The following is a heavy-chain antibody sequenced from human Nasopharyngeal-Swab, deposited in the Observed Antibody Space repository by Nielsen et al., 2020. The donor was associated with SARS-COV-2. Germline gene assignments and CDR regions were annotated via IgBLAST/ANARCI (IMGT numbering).Heavy chain of an antibody. CDR2: IIPVFPSK. CDR3: ATPRSIMFFGVVNEAIVRLDS. J-gene: IGHJ4*02. Sequence: SVKVSCKASGGTLSDFAISWVRQAPGQGLEWMGVIIPVFPSKNLAQRFRGRVTITADKSTNTVYMELNSLTLEDTAVYYCATPRSIMFFGVVNEAIVRLDSWGQGTLVTVTS. CDR1: GGTLSDFA. V-gene: IGHV1-69*06. D-gene: IGHD3/OR15-3a*01.